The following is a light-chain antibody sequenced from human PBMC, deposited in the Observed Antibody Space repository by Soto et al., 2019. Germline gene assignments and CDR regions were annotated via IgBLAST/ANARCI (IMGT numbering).Light chain of an antibody. J-gene: IGLJ2*01. CDR2: EVS. CDR3: NSYTSSSTLV. CDR1: NSDVGGYNY. V-gene: IGLV2-14*01. Sequence: QSALTQPASVSGSPGQSITISCTGTNSDVGGYNYVSWYQQHPGKAPKLMIYEVSNRPSGVSNRFSGSKSGNTASLTISGLQAEDEADYYCNSYTSSSTLVFGGGTQLTVL.